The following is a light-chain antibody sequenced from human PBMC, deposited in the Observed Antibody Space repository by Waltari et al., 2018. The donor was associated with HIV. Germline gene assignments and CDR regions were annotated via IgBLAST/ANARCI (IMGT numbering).Light chain of an antibody. J-gene: IGLJ3*02. Sequence: QSVLTPPPSVSGAPGQRVTISCPGTSSHIGAGYDVQWYQHLPGTAPKLLIYGNNNRPSGVPDRFSGSKSGTSASLAITGLQTDDEADYYCQSYDSSLSGWVFGGGTKLTVL. CDR1: SSHIGAGYD. V-gene: IGLV1-40*01. CDR2: GNN. CDR3: QSYDSSLSGWV.